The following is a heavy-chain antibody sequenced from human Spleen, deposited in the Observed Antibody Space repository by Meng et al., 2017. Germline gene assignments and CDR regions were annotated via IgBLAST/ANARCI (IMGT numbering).Heavy chain of an antibody. CDR2: ISGSGGST. J-gene: IGHJ6*02. CDR1: GFTFSSYA. D-gene: IGHD5-12*01. V-gene: IGHV3-23*01. CDR3: AKDLGFGPTIGYYYYGMDV. Sequence: GESLKISCAASGFTFSSYAMSWVRQAPGKGLEWVSAISGSGGSTYYADSVKGRFTISRDNSKNTLYLQMNSLRAEDTAVYYCAKDLGFGPTIGYYYYGMDVWGQGTTVTVSS.